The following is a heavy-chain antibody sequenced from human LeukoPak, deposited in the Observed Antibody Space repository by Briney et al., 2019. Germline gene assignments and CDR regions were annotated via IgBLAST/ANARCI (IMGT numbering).Heavy chain of an antibody. CDR2: IYPGDSDT. D-gene: IGHD5-12*01. CDR1: GYSFASYW. CDR3: ARLPGIVATIERYFDY. V-gene: IGHV5-51*01. Sequence: GESLKISCKGSGYSFASYWIGWVRQMPGKGLEWMGIIYPGDSDTRYSPSFQGQVTISADKSISTAYLQWSSLKASDTAMYYCARLPGIVATIERYFDYWGQGTLVTVSS. J-gene: IGHJ4*02.